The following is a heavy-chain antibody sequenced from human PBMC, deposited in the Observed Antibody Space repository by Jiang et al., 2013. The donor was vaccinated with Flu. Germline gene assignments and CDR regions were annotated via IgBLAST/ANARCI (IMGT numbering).Heavy chain of an antibody. Sequence: VKKPGESLRISCKGSGYSFTSYWISWVRQMPGKGLEWMGRIDPSDSYTNYSPSFQGHVTISADKSISTAYLQWSSLKASDTAMYYCATEPLGYCSSTSCYSRRPFDYWGQGTLVTVSS. CDR2: IDPSDSYT. V-gene: IGHV5-10-1*01. D-gene: IGHD2-2*01. J-gene: IGHJ4*02. CDR1: GYSFTSYW. CDR3: ATEPLGYCSSTSCYSRRPFDY.